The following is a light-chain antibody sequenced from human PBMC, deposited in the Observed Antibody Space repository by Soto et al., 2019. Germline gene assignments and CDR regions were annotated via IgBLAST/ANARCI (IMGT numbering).Light chain of an antibody. CDR1: QSVTASS. Sequence: EFVLTQSPGTLSLSPGERATLSCRASQSVTASSFAWYQQIPGQAPRLLIYATSRRATAVPDRFSGSGSGTDFTRTISRLVPEDLAVYYCQHYGSSLTFGGGIKVEIK. J-gene: IGKJ4*01. CDR3: QHYGSSLT. V-gene: IGKV3-20*01. CDR2: ATS.